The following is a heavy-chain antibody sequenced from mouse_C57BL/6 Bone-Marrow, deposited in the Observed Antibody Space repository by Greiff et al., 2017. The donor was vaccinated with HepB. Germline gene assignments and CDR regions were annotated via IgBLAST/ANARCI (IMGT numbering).Heavy chain of an antibody. V-gene: IGHV1-50*01. D-gene: IGHD3-2*02. CDR3: ARGSSGYRFAY. CDR1: GYTFTSYW. CDR2: IDPSDSYT. Sequence: QVQLQQPGAELVKPGASVKLSCKASGYTFTSYWMQWVKQRPGQGLEWIGEIDPSDSYTNYNQKFKGKATLTVDTSSSTAYMQLSSLTSEDSAVYFCARGSSGYRFAYWGQGTLVTVSA. J-gene: IGHJ3*01.